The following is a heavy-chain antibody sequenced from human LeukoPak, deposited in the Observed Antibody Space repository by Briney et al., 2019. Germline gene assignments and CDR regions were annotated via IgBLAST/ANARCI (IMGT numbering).Heavy chain of an antibody. Sequence: SETLSLTCTVSGGSISSYYWSWIRQPAGKGLEWIGRIYTSGSTNYNPSLKSRVTMSVDTSKNQFSLKLSSVTAADTAVYYCARDDQRYCSSTSCYDYYYYYMDVWGKGTTVTVSS. D-gene: IGHD2-2*01. CDR3: ARDDQRYCSSTSCYDYYYYYMDV. V-gene: IGHV4-4*07. J-gene: IGHJ6*03. CDR2: IYTSGST. CDR1: GGSISSYY.